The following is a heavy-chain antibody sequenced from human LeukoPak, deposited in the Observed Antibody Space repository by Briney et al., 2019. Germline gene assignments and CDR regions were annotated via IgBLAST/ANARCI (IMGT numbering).Heavy chain of an antibody. J-gene: IGHJ4*02. CDR1: GGSISSGSYY. CDR2: IYTSGST. Sequence: PSGTLSLTCTVSGGSISSGSYYWSWIRQPAGKGLEWIGRIYTSGSTNYNPSLKSRVTISVDTSKNQFSLKLSSVTAADTAVYYCARDRWEPSPLPFDWGQGTLVTVSS. CDR3: ARDRWEPSPLPFD. D-gene: IGHD4-23*01. V-gene: IGHV4-61*02.